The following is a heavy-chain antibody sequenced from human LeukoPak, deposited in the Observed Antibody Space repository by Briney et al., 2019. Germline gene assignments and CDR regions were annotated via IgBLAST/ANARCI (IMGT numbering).Heavy chain of an antibody. CDR1: GYTFTIYE. D-gene: IGHD5-12*01. CDR3: ARGRSAGYPYYFEC. Sequence: ASVKVSCKASGYTFTIYEINWVRQATGQGLEWMGWMNPNSGSTGYAQKFQGRVTITRNTSISTAYMELSGLRSEDTAVYYCARGRSAGYPYYFECWGQGTLVTVSS. CDR2: MNPNSGST. V-gene: IGHV1-8*03. J-gene: IGHJ4*02.